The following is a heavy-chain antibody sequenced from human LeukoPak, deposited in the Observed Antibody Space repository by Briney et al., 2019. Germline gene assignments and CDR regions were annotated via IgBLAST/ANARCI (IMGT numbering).Heavy chain of an antibody. J-gene: IGHJ4*02. D-gene: IGHD3-22*01. Sequence: PGGSLRLSCAASGCTFSDYYLSWIRQAPGKGLEWVSYISSSGSTIYYADSVKGRFTISRDNAKNSLYLQMMSLRSEATAVYYCARDYYYDSSGYYGYWGQGTLVTVSS. CDR1: GCTFSDYY. CDR3: ARDYYYDSSGYYGY. V-gene: IGHV3-11*01. CDR2: ISSSGSTI.